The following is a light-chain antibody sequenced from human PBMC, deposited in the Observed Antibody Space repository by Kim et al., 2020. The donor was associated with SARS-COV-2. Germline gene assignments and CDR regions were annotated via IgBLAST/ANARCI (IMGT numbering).Light chain of an antibody. CDR3: HQYGASTWT. Sequence: SPGESASLPCRASHPIGGNNFVWYVQKPGQAPKLLIHAISKRPTGIPDRFSGAGSGTDFTLSITKLEPEDFGVYYCHQYGASTWTFGPGTKVDIK. CDR2: AIS. J-gene: IGKJ1*01. CDR1: HPIGGNN. V-gene: IGKV3-20*01.